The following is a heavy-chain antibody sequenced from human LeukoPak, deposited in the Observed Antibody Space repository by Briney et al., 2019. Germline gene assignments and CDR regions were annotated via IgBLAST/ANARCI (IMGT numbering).Heavy chain of an antibody. CDR1: GFTFSTYP. CDR3: AKVLVVTAHGAFDI. V-gene: IGHV3-23*01. Sequence: GGSLKLSFEAPGFTFSTYPISGVPQPPGKGRKWAPLISGSGGSTYYADSVKGRFTISRDNPKNTLYLQMNSLRAEDTAVYYCAKVLVVTAHGAFDIWGQGTMVTVSS. J-gene: IGHJ3*02. CDR2: ISGSGGST. D-gene: IGHD2-21*02.